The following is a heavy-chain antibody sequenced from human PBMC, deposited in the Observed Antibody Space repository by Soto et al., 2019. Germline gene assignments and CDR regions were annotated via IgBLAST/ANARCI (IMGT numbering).Heavy chain of an antibody. V-gene: IGHV3-48*03. CDR1: GFTFSSYE. J-gene: IGHJ3*02. D-gene: IGHD3-22*01. Sequence: QTGGSLRLSCAASGFTFSSYEMNWVRQAPGKGLEWVSYISSSGSTIYYADSVKGRVTISRDNAKNSLYLQMNSLRAEDTAVYYCARGGYYYDTRDAFDIWGQGTMVTVSS. CDR2: ISSSGSTI. CDR3: ARGGYYYDTRDAFDI.